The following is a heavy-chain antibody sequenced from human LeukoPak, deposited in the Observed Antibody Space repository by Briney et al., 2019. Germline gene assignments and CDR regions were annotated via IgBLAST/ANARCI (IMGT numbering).Heavy chain of an antibody. Sequence: SETLSLTCTVSGGSISSYYWSWIRQPPGKGLEWIGYIYYSGSTNYNPSLKSRVTISVDTSKNQFSLKLSSVTAADTAVYYCARVRGRWFGESVYYYGMDVWGQGTTVTVSS. V-gene: IGHV4-59*01. CDR1: GGSISSYY. CDR3: ARVRGRWFGESVYYYGMDV. CDR2: IYYSGST. J-gene: IGHJ6*02. D-gene: IGHD3-10*01.